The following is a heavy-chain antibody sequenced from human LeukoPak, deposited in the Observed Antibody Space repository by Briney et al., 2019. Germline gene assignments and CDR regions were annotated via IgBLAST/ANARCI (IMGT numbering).Heavy chain of an antibody. Sequence: SETLSLTCAVYGGAFSGYYWSWIRQPPGKGLEWIGEINHSGSTNYNSSLKSRVTISVDTSKNQFSLKLSSVTAADTAVCYCARGQGGIAVAGTDCFDYWGQGTLVTVSS. CDR1: GGAFSGYY. J-gene: IGHJ4*02. CDR3: ARGQGGIAVAGTDCFDY. D-gene: IGHD6-19*01. CDR2: INHSGST. V-gene: IGHV4-34*01.